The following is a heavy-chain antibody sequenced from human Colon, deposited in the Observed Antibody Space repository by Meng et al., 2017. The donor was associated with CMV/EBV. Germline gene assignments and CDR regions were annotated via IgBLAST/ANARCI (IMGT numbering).Heavy chain of an antibody. CDR1: GFIFIDYY. CDR2: INLNNGDT. CDR3: ARDSKEVGTYFDF. Sequence: KTSGFIFIDYYIHWVRQAPGQGLEWMAYINLNNGDTRYLEKFQGRVTVTRDTSITTAYMDLYRLTSDDTALYYCARDSKEVGTYFDFWGRGTLVTVSS. V-gene: IGHV1-2*02. D-gene: IGHD1-1*01. J-gene: IGHJ4*02.